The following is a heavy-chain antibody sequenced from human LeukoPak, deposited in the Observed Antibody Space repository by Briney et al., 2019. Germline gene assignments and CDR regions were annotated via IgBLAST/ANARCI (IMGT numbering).Heavy chain of an antibody. Sequence: SETLSLTRTVSGGSISSYYWSWIRQHPGKGLEWIGYIYYSGSTNYNPSLKSRVTISVDTSKNQFSLKLSSVTAADTAVYYCARNAKNYCDHAFPWGYYYMDVWGKGTTVTISS. CDR3: ARNAKNYCDHAFPWGYYYMDV. CDR1: GGSISSYY. CDR2: IYYSGST. V-gene: IGHV4-59*01. D-gene: IGHD4-17*01. J-gene: IGHJ6*03.